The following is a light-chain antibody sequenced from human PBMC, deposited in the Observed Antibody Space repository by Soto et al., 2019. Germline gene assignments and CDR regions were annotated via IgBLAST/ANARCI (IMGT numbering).Light chain of an antibody. J-gene: IGKJ1*01. Sequence: DIQMTQSPSPLSASVVDRVTITCRASQSISSYLNWYQQKPGKAPKLLIYAASSLQSGVPSRFSGSGSGTDFTLTISSLQPEDFATYYCQQSYSTLKTFGQGTKVDIK. CDR1: QSISSY. CDR2: AAS. CDR3: QQSYSTLKT. V-gene: IGKV1-39*01.